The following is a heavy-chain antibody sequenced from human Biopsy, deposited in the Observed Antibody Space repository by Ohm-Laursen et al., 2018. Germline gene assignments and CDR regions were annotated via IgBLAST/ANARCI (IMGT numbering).Heavy chain of an antibody. V-gene: IGHV1-69*06. CDR2: NIAILGTG. CDR1: GGTFSNYG. D-gene: IGHD3-9*01. J-gene: IGHJ1*01. Sequence: GASVKASCKAPGGTFSNYGVNWVRQAPGQGLEWLGGNIAILGTGNYAQKFQDRVTVAADTSTSTATMELRSLRSDDTAVYYCATKLTGYFHHWGQGTLVIVSS. CDR3: ATKLTGYFHH.